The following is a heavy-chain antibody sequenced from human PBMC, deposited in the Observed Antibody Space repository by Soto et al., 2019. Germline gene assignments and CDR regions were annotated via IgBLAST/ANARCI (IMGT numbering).Heavy chain of an antibody. CDR3: ARVDYGSGSYFKGVYYFEY. CDR2: ISAYNGNT. CDR1: GYTLTSYG. V-gene: IGHV1-18*01. D-gene: IGHD3-10*01. Sequence: ASVKVSCKASGYTLTSYGISWVRQAPGQGLEWMGWISAYNGNTNYAQKLQGRVTMTTDTPTSTAYMELRSLRSDDTAVYYCARVDYGSGSYFKGVYYFEYWGQGTLVTVSS. J-gene: IGHJ4*02.